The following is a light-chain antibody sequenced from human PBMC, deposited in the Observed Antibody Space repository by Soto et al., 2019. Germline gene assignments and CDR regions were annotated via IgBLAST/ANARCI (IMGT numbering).Light chain of an antibody. CDR1: SSDVGSNDL. Sequence: QSMLSQPASVSGSPGQSITISCTGTSSDVGSNDLVSWYQQHPGKAPKLMIYEVSKRPSGISNRFSGSKSGNTASLTISGLQAEDVFDYYCCSYVDSSYSYVFGAGTNVTVL. J-gene: IGLJ1*01. CDR3: CSYVDSSYSYV. V-gene: IGLV2-23*02. CDR2: EVS.